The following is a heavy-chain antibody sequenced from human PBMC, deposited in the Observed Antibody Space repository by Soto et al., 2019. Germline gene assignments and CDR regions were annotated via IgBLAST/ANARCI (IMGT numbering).Heavy chain of an antibody. V-gene: IGHV4-59*01. CDR1: GGSISSYY. Sequence: LETLSLTCTVSGGSISSYYWSWIRQPPGKGLEWIGYIYYSGSTNYNPSLKSRVTISVDTSKNQFSLKLSSVTAADTAVYYCARKIRGIAAAGTGYYYFDYWGQGTLVTVSS. J-gene: IGHJ4*02. CDR3: ARKIRGIAAAGTGYYYFDY. D-gene: IGHD6-13*01. CDR2: IYYSGST.